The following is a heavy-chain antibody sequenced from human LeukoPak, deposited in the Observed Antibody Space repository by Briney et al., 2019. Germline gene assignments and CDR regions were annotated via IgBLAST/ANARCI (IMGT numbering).Heavy chain of an antibody. CDR3: ATAPGESRSHTY. CDR2: FDPEDGET. Sequence: ASVKVSCEVSVYTLTELSMHWVRQAPGKGLVGMRDFDPEDGETIYAQRFQGTVTMTEDTSTDTADMELMSLRSEDTAVYYCATAPGESRSHTYWGQGTLVTVSS. D-gene: IGHD7-27*01. V-gene: IGHV1-24*01. J-gene: IGHJ4*02. CDR1: VYTLTELS.